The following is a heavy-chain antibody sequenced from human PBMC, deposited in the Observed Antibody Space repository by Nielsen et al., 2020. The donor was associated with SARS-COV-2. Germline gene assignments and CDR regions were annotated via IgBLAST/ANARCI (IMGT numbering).Heavy chain of an antibody. CDR3: ARDLAVAGPGYFDY. D-gene: IGHD6-19*01. J-gene: IGHJ4*02. V-gene: IGHV3-48*04. Sequence: GGSLRLSCAASGFTFSSYSMNWVRQAPGKGLEWVSYISSSSSTIYYADSVKGRFTISRDNAKNSLYLQMNSLRAEDTAVYYCARDLAVAGPGYFDYWGQGTLVTVSS. CDR2: ISSSSSTI. CDR1: GFTFSSYS.